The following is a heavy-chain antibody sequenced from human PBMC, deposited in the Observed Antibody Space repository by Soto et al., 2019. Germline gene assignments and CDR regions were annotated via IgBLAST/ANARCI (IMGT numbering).Heavy chain of an antibody. V-gene: IGHV3-30*18. Sequence: GGSLRLSCAASGFTFSSYGMHWVRQAPGKGLEWVAVISYDGSNKYYAGSVKGRFTISRDNSKNTLYLQMNSLGAEDTAVYYCAKVGNFYGGYYSEAAEGDVWGQGTTVTVSS. CDR2: ISYDGSNK. J-gene: IGHJ6*02. D-gene: IGHD3-3*01. CDR1: GFTFSSYG. CDR3: AKVGNFYGGYYSEAAEGDV.